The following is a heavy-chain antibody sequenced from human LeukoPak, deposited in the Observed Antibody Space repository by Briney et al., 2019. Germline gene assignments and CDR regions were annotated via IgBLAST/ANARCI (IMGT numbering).Heavy chain of an antibody. J-gene: IGHJ3*02. CDR2: IVVGSGNT. CDR3: ATYYDFWSGYDAFDI. Sequence: SVKVSCKASGFTFTSSAMQWVRQARGQRLEWIGWIVVGSGNTNYAQKFQERVTITRDMSTSTAYMELSSLRSEDTAVYYCATYYDFWSGYDAFDIWGQGTMVTVSP. D-gene: IGHD3-3*01. CDR1: GFTFTSSA. V-gene: IGHV1-58*02.